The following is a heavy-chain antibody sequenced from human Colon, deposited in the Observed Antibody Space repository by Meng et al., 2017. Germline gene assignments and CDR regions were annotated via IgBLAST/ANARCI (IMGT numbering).Heavy chain of an antibody. J-gene: IGHJ4*02. D-gene: IGHD6-13*01. Sequence: QVQLQEAGPGLGKPSGTLSLTCAVSGDSISSGNGWTWVRQPPGKGLEWIGEIYPSGRTSSNPSLQGRVTILLDKSKNQFSLELNSVTAADTAIYFCARKRTSPGTLGFDYWGQGTLVTVFS. CDR3: ARKRTSPGTLGFDY. CDR2: IYPSGRT. CDR1: GDSISSGNG. V-gene: IGHV4-4*02.